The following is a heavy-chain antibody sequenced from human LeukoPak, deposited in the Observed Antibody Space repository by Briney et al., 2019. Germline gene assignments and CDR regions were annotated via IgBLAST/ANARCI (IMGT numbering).Heavy chain of an antibody. CDR3: ARDYRAARRNNAFDI. CDR1: GFTFSDYY. V-gene: IGHV3-11*04. D-gene: IGHD1-14*01. Sequence: GGSLRLSCAASGFTFSDYYMSWIRQAPGKGLEWVSYISSSGSTIYYADSVKGRFTISRDNAKNSLYLQMNSLRAEDTAVYYCARDYRAARRNNAFDIWGQGTMVTVSS. J-gene: IGHJ3*02. CDR2: ISSSGSTI.